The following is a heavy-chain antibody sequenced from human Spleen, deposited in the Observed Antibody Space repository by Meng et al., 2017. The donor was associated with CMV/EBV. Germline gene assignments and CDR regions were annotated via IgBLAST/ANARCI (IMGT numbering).Heavy chain of an antibody. CDR1: GGSISSNSYY. J-gene: IGHJ5*02. CDR3: ARLCLSFNTTDWFDP. CDR2: IYYRGST. Sequence: SETLSLTCTVSGGSISSNSYYWGWIRQPPGKGLEWIGTIYYRGSTYYNPSLKSRVTISVDTSKNQFSLKLRSVTAADTAVYYCARLCLSFNTTDWFDPWGQGTRVTVSS. V-gene: IGHV4-39*07. D-gene: IGHD3-10*02.